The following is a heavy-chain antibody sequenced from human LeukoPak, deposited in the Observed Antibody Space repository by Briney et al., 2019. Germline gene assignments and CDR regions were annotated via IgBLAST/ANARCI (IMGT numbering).Heavy chain of an antibody. V-gene: IGHV3-7*01. CDR2: IKADGSEQ. CDR3: VRSLQGAYDD. J-gene: IGHJ3*01. Sequence: PGGSLRLSCAASGFTFSSHWMSWVRQAPGKGLEWVAKIKADGSEQYYVDSVRGRFTISRDNAKNSLYLQMTSLRVEDTAVYYCVRSLQGAYDDWGQGTMVTVSS. D-gene: IGHD5-24*01. CDR1: GFTFSSHW.